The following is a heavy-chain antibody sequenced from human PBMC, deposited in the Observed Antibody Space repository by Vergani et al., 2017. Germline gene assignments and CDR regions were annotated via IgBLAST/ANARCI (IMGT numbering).Heavy chain of an antibody. V-gene: IGHV3-30*02. Sequence: QVQLVESGGGVVQPGRSLRLSCAASGFTFSSYGMHWVRQAPGKGLEWVAFIRYDGSNKYYADSVKGRFTISRDNSKNTLYLQMNSLRAEDTAVYYCAKLFEGFWSGHFDYWGQGTLVTVSS. CDR3: AKLFEGFWSGHFDY. CDR1: GFTFSSYG. D-gene: IGHD3-3*01. J-gene: IGHJ4*02. CDR2: IRYDGSNK.